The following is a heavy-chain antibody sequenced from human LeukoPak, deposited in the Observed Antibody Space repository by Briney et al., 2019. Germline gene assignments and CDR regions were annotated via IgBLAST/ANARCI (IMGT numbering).Heavy chain of an antibody. CDR3: GGGVGGGYYGMDV. Sequence: GGSLRLSCAASGFTFSSYWMSWVSQAPAKGLEWVANIKQDGSEKYYVDSVKGRFTIPRDNAQHSLYLQMNSLSAEDTAVFYCGGGVGGGYYGMDVWGQGTTVTVSS. CDR2: IKQDGSEK. J-gene: IGHJ6*02. D-gene: IGHD3-16*01. V-gene: IGHV3-7*04. CDR1: GFTFSSYW.